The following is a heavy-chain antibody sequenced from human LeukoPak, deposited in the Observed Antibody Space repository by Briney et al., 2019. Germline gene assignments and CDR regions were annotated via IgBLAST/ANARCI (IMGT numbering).Heavy chain of an antibody. Sequence: ASVKVSCRPSGYTLTNHDINWVRQATGQGLEWMGWMNPNSGDTGYAQKFQGRVTMTRDTSINTAYMELSSLTSEVTAVYYCARAGGDYGDYYHYYYYMDVWGSGTTVTVSS. J-gene: IGHJ6*03. D-gene: IGHD4-17*01. CDR2: MNPNSGDT. CDR1: GYTLTNHD. CDR3: ARAGGDYGDYYHYYYYMDV. V-gene: IGHV1-8*01.